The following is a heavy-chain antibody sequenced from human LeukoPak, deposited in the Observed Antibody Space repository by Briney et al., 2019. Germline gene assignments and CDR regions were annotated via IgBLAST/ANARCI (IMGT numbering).Heavy chain of an antibody. CDR3: ARVRTYLGTYYDNPLDAFDI. Sequence: ASVKVSCKASGYTFTGYYMHWVRQAPGQGLEWMGWINPNSGGTNYAQKFQGRVTMTRDTSISTAYMELSRLRSDDTAVYYCARVRTYLGTYYDNPLDAFDIWGQGTMVTVSS. J-gene: IGHJ3*02. CDR1: GYTFTGYY. D-gene: IGHD3-22*01. CDR2: INPNSGGT. V-gene: IGHV1-2*02.